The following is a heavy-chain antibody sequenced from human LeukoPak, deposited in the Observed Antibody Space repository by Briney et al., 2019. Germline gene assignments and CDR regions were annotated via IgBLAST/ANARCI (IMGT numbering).Heavy chain of an antibody. Sequence: GGSLRLSCAASGFTYSSFWLTWVRQAPGKGLEWVANIERDGSKKTYVDSVKGRFTISRDNAKNSLYLQMSSLRAEDTAVYYCATAPAAADSFWGQGTLVAVSA. V-gene: IGHV3-7*01. CDR2: IERDGSKK. J-gene: IGHJ4*02. CDR1: GFTYSSFW. D-gene: IGHD6-13*01. CDR3: ATAPAAADSF.